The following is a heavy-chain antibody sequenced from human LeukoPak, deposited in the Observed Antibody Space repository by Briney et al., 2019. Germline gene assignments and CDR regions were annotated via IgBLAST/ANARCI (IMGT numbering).Heavy chain of an antibody. D-gene: IGHD3-22*01. CDR2: INHSGST. Sequence: SETLSLTCAVYGGSFSGYYWSWIRQPPGKGLEWIGEINHSGSTNYNPTLKSRVTISVDTSKNQFSLKLSSVTAADTAVYYCASGIVVDMFQHWGQGTLVTVSS. J-gene: IGHJ1*01. CDR1: GGSFSGYY. CDR3: ASGIVVDMFQH. V-gene: IGHV4-34*01.